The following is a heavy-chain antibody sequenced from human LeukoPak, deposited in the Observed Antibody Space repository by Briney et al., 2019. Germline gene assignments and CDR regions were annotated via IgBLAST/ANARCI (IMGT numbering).Heavy chain of an antibody. CDR3: ARDGYSYGDSSGYYGY. V-gene: IGHV3-7*01. J-gene: IGHJ4*02. D-gene: IGHD3-22*01. Sequence: PGGSLRLSCAASGFTFSSYWMSWVRQAPGKGLEWVANIKHDGSEKYYVDSVKGRFTISRDNAKNSLYLQMNSLRAEDTAVYYCARDGYSYGDSSGYYGYWGQGTLVTVSS. CDR1: GFTFSSYW. CDR2: IKHDGSEK.